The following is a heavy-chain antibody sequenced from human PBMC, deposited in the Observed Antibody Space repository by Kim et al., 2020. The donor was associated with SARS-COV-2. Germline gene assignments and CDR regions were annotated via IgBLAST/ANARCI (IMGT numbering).Heavy chain of an antibody. J-gene: IGHJ4*02. Sequence: SETLSLTCTVSGGSISSGSYYWSWIRQPAGKGLEWIGRIYTSGSTNYNPSLKSRVTISVDTSKNQFSLKLSSVTAADTAVYYCARGLSSGLTPYWGQGTLVTVSS. CDR1: GGSISSGSYY. CDR2: IYTSGST. D-gene: IGHD3-22*01. V-gene: IGHV4-61*02. CDR3: ARGLSSGLTPY.